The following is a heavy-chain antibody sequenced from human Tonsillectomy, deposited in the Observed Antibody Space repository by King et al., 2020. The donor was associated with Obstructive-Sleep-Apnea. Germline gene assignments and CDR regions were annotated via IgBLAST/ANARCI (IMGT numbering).Heavy chain of an antibody. CDR3: ARRKGGGWAYYFDC. V-gene: IGHV4-59*08. Sequence: VQLQESGPGLEKPSETLSLTCTVSGGSISSYYWSWIRPPPGKGLEWIGYIYYSGSTNYNHSLKSRVTISVDTSKDQFSLKLSSVTAADTGVYYCARRKGGGWAYYFDCGGQGTLVTVSS. D-gene: IGHD6-19*01. CDR2: IYYSGST. J-gene: IGHJ4*02. CDR1: GGSISSYY.